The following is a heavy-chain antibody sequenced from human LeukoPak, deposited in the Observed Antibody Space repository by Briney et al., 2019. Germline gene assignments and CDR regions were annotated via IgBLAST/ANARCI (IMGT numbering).Heavy chain of an antibody. J-gene: IGHJ5*02. CDR1: GFTFSSYS. Sequence: GGSLRLSCAASGFTFSSYSMNWVRQAPGKGLEWVSFISSSSSYIYYADSVKGRFTISRDNAKNSLYLQMNSLRAEDTAVYYCARYKTNGIAAAGTRFDPWGQGTLVTVSS. CDR3: ARYKTNGIAAAGTRFDP. CDR2: ISSSSSYI. D-gene: IGHD6-13*01. V-gene: IGHV3-21*01.